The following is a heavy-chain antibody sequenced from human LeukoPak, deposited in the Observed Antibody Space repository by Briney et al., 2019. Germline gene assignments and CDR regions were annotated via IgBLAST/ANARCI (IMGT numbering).Heavy chain of an antibody. CDR1: GFTFSSYG. V-gene: IGHV3-33*01. J-gene: IGHJ1*01. CDR2: IWYDGSNK. Sequence: PGGSLRLSCAASGFTFSSYGMHWVRQAPGKGLEWVAVIWYDGSNKYYADSVKGRFTISRDNSKNTLYLQMNSLRAEDTAVYYCARDLSGYSHGLYFQHWGQGTLVTVSS. D-gene: IGHD5-18*01. CDR3: ARDLSGYSHGLYFQH.